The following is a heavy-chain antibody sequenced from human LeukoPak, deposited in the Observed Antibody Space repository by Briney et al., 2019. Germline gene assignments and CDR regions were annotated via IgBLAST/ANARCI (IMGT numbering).Heavy chain of an antibody. Sequence: GASVKVSCKASGYTFTGYYMHWVRQAPGQGLEWMGWINPNSGGTNYAQKFQGRVTMTRDTSISTAYMELSRLRSDHTAVYYCASAHRVHHLWLQLGAFDIWGQGTMVTVSS. V-gene: IGHV1-2*02. J-gene: IGHJ3*02. CDR2: INPNSGGT. D-gene: IGHD5-24*01. CDR3: ASAHRVHHLWLQLGAFDI. CDR1: GYTFTGYY.